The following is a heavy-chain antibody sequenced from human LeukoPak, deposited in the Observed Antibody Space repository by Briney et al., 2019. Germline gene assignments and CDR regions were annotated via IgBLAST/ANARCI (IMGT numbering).Heavy chain of an antibody. CDR3: AKDPSDIYCSGGSCYPDDNWFDP. V-gene: IGHV3-23*01. CDR1: GFTFSSYA. D-gene: IGHD2-15*01. J-gene: IGHJ5*02. CDR2: ISGSGGST. Sequence: TGGSLRLSCAASGFTFSSYAMSWVRQAPGKGLEWVSAISGSGGSTYYADSVKGRFTISRDNSKNTLYLQMNSLRAEDTAVYYCAKDPSDIYCSGGSCYPDDNWFDPWAREPWSPSPQ.